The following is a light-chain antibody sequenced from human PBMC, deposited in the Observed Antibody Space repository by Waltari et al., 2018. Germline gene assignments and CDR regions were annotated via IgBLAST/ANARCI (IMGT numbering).Light chain of an antibody. CDR2: DVS. CDR1: SSDVGGYNY. Sequence: QSALTQPASVSGSPGQSITISCTGTSSDVGGYNYVSWYQKHPGKAPKLLIYDVSNRPSGVSNRFSASKSGNTAALISSGLQAEDEADYYCSSYTSSTTLLLIFGGGTKLTVL. V-gene: IGLV2-14*03. CDR3: SSYTSSTTLLLI. J-gene: IGLJ2*01.